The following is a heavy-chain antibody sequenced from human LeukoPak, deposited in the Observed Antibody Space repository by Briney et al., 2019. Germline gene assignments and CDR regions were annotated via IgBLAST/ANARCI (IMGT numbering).Heavy chain of an antibody. V-gene: IGHV1-69*13. CDR1: GGTFSSYA. Sequence: SVKVSCKASGGTFSSYAISWVRQAPGQGLEWMGGIIPIFGTANYAQKFQGRVTITADESTSTAYMELSSLRSEDTAVYYCALSRVTNWGYYYYYYGMDVWGQGTTVTVSS. J-gene: IGHJ6*02. D-gene: IGHD7-27*01. CDR2: IIPIFGTA. CDR3: ALSRVTNWGYYYYYYGMDV.